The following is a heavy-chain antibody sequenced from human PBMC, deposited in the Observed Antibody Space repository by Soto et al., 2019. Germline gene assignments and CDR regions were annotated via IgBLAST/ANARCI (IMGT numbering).Heavy chain of an antibody. CDR1: GDSISSGDYY. D-gene: IGHD3-10*01. J-gene: IGHJ5*02. CDR2: IYYSGNT. CDR3: ARARLSRSWWFDP. Sequence: PSETLSLTCTVSGDSISSGDYYWSWIRQPPGKGLEWIGCIYYSGNTYYNPSLKRRFTISVDTSKNQFSLKLSSVTAADTAVYYCARARLSRSWWFDPWGQGTLVTVSS. V-gene: IGHV4-30-4*02.